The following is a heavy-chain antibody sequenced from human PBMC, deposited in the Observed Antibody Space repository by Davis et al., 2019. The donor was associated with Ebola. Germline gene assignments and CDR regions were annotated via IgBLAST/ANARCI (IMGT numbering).Heavy chain of an antibody. J-gene: IGHJ4*02. D-gene: IGHD3-9*01. CDR2: INSDGSTT. CDR1: GFTFSSYW. Sequence: HTGGSLRLSCAASGFTFSSYWMHWVRQAPGKGLVWVSRINSDGSTTSYADSVKGRFTISRDNSKNTLYLQMNSLRVEDTAVYYCVKAEYIDYNRCFDYWGQGTLVTVSS. CDR3: VKAEYIDYNRCFDY. V-gene: IGHV3-74*01.